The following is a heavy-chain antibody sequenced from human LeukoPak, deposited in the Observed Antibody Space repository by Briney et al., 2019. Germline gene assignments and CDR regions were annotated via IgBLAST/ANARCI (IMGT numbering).Heavy chain of an antibody. Sequence: GGSLRLSCAASGFTFSSYAMTWLRQAPGKGLEWVSSISAGGGSTYYADSVKGRFTTSRDNSKNTLYLRMNSLRAEDTAVSYCAKGSPGYCSSTSCYDFVYWGQGTLVTVSS. V-gene: IGHV3-23*01. J-gene: IGHJ4*02. CDR1: GFTFSSYA. CDR3: AKGSPGYCSSTSCYDFVY. CDR2: ISAGGGST. D-gene: IGHD2-2*01.